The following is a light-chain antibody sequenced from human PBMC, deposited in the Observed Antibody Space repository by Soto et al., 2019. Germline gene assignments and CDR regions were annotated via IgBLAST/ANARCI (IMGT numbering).Light chain of an antibody. CDR2: GAS. J-gene: IGKJ3*01. CDR3: QQYGSSPLFT. V-gene: IGKV3-20*01. CDR1: QSVSSSY. Sequence: EIVLTQSPGTLSLSPGERATLSCRASQSVSSSYLAWYQQKPGQAPRLLIYGASSRATGIPDRFSGSGSGTDFTLTISRLEPEDFAVYYCQQYGSSPLFTVGPGTKADIK.